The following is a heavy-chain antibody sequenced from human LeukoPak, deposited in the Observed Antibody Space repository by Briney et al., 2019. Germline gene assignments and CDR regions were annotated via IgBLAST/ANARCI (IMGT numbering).Heavy chain of an antibody. V-gene: IGHV1-2*04. CDR2: INPNSGGT. D-gene: IGHD6-19*01. Sequence: ASVKVSCKASGYTFTGYYMHWVRQAPGQGLEWMGWINPNSGGTNYAQKFQGWVTMTRDTSISTAYMELSRLRSDDTAVYHCAREDSSGWYGRSGAFDIWGQGTMVAVSS. J-gene: IGHJ3*02. CDR1: GYTFTGYY. CDR3: AREDSSGWYGRSGAFDI.